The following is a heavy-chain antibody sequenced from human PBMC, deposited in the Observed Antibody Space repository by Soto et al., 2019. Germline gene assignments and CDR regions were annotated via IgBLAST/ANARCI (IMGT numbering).Heavy chain of an antibody. V-gene: IGHV3-23*01. Sequence: EVQLLESGGGLVQPGGSLTLSCAASGFTFYSYAMTWVRQAPGKGLEWVSTISGSGGSTYFADSVKGRFTISRDNYKNTLYLQMNSLRAEDTAVYSCARVWERTVTTRNYFYGMDVWGQGTTVTVSS. CDR3: ARVWERTVTTRNYFYGMDV. D-gene: IGHD4-17*01. CDR1: GFTFYSYA. CDR2: ISGSGGST. J-gene: IGHJ6*02.